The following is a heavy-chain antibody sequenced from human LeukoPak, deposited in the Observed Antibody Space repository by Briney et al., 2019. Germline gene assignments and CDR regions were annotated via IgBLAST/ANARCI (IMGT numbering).Heavy chain of an antibody. Sequence: SETLSLTCTVSGGSISSYYWSWIRQPAGKGLEWIGRIYTSGSTNYNPPLKGRVTMSVDTSRNQFSLRLSSVTAADTAVYYCARDAATDFYYGMDVWGQGTTVTVSS. D-gene: IGHD2-15*01. CDR1: GGSISSYY. J-gene: IGHJ6*02. CDR2: IYTSGST. CDR3: ARDAATDFYYGMDV. V-gene: IGHV4-4*07.